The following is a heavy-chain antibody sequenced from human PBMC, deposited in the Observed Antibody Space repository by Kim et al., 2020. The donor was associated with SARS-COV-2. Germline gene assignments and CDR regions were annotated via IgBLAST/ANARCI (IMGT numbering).Heavy chain of an antibody. CDR3: ARDYPDSTDYQPGGAPIC. CDR1: GFTFSDYC. Sequence: GGSLRLSCAASGFTFSDYCMSWIRQAPGKGLEWVSYISSSGSTIYYADSVKGRFTISRDNAKNSLYLQMNSLRAEDTAVYYCARDYPDSTDYQPGGAPICWGQGTLVTVSS. J-gene: IGHJ4*02. CDR2: ISSSGSTI. D-gene: IGHD3-22*01. V-gene: IGHV3-11*01.